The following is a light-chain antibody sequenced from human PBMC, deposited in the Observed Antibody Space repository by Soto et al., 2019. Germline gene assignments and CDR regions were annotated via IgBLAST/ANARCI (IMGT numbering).Light chain of an antibody. CDR1: NSDVGSYSL. V-gene: IGLV2-23*01. CDR3: SSYAGSNNYV. Sequence: QSALTQPASVSGSPGQSITISCTGTNSDVGSYSLVSWYQQHPGEAPKLIIYEGSKRPSGVSNRFSGSKSVNTASLTISGLRAEDEADYYCSSYAGSNNYVFGTGTKLTVL. CDR2: EGS. J-gene: IGLJ1*01.